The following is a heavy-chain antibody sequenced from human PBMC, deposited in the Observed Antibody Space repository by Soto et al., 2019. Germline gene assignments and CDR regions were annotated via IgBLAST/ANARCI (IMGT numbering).Heavy chain of an antibody. CDR3: SRSLDY. Sequence: XGSLKLSCAASGFTFSSFWMDWVRQAPGKGLEWVANINPDGSEKHYVDSVKGRFTISRDNAKNSLYLQMSSLTAEDSALYYCSRSLDYWGQGTRVTVSS. CDR2: INPDGSEK. V-gene: IGHV3-7*01. CDR1: GFTFSSFW. J-gene: IGHJ4*02.